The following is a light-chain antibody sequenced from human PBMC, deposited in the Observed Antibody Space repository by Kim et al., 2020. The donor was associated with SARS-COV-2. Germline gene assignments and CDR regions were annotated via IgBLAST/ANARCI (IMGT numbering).Light chain of an antibody. CDR2: QDS. V-gene: IGLV3-1*01. Sequence: SYELTQPPSVSVSPGQTASITCSGDKLGDKYACWYQQKPGQSPVLVIYQDSKRPSGIPERFSGSNSGNTATLTISGTQAMDEADYYCQAWDSSTDNYVFGPGTKVTVL. CDR3: QAWDSSTDNYV. CDR1: KLGDKY. J-gene: IGLJ1*01.